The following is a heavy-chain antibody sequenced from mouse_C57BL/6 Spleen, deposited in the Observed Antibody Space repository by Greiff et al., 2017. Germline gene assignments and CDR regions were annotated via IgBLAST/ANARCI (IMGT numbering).Heavy chain of an antibody. J-gene: IGHJ2*01. D-gene: IGHD1-1*01. CDR2: IYPSDSET. Sequence: QVQLQQPGAELVRPGSSVKLSCKASGYTFTSYWLDWVKQRPGQGLEWIGNIYPSDSETHYNQKFKDKATLTVDKSSSTAYMQLSSLTSEDSAVYYCARNYYGHYFDYWGQGTTLTVSS. V-gene: IGHV1-61*01. CDR3: ARNYYGHYFDY. CDR1: GYTFTSYW.